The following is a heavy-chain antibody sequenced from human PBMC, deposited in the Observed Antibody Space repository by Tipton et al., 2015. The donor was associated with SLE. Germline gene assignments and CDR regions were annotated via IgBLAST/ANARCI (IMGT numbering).Heavy chain of an antibody. CDR3: AVRRQWLVHGYFDY. CDR1: GGSISSSSYY. V-gene: IGHV4-39*07. Sequence: LRLSCTVSGGSISSSSYYWGWIRQPPGKGLGWIVRIYYSGSTYYNPSLKIRVTISVDTSKNQFSLKLSPVTAADTAVYYGAVRRQWLVHGYFDYCGQGTLVTVSS. D-gene: IGHD6-19*01. J-gene: IGHJ4*02. CDR2: IYYSGST.